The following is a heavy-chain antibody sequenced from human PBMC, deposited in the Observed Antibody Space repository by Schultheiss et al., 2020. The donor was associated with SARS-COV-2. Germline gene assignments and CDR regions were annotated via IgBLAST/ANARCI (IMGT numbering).Heavy chain of an antibody. Sequence: GGSLRLSCTASGFTFSDYTINWVRQAPGKGLEWVSTITSSTYIYYADSVNGRFTISRDNAKNSLYLQMNSLRAEDTAVYYCARQRRYFDWLLAGAFDIWGQGTMVTVSS. J-gene: IGHJ3*02. D-gene: IGHD3-9*01. CDR2: ITSSTYI. V-gene: IGHV3-69-1*01. CDR3: ARQRRYFDWLLAGAFDI. CDR1: GFTFSDYT.